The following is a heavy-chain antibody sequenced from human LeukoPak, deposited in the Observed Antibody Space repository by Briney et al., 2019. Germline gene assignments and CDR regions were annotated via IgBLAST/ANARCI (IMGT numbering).Heavy chain of an antibody. CDR2: ISGSGGST. Sequence: LPGGSLRLSCAASGFTFSSYAMSWVRQAPGKGLEGVSAISGSGGSTYYADSVKGRFTISRDNSKNTLYLQMNSLRAEDTAVYYCAKGSTTDPVSIAVASTDYWGQGTLVTVSS. CDR3: AKGSTTDPVSIAVASTDY. CDR1: GFTFSSYA. D-gene: IGHD6-19*01. J-gene: IGHJ4*02. V-gene: IGHV3-23*01.